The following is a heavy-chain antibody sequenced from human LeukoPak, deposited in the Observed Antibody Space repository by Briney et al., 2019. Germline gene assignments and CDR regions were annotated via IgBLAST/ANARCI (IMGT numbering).Heavy chain of an antibody. D-gene: IGHD3-10*01. CDR3: ARGTYYYGSGSYYNDTIHYYYYYMDV. CDR2: IYYSGST. J-gene: IGHJ6*03. V-gene: IGHV4-59*01. Sequence: PSETLSLPCTVSGGSISNYYWSWVRQPPGKGLGWIGYIYYSGSTYYNPSLKSRVTISVDTSKNQFSLKLSSVTAADTAVYYCARGTYYYGSGSYYNDTIHYYYYYMDVWGKGTTVTVSS. CDR1: GGSISNYY.